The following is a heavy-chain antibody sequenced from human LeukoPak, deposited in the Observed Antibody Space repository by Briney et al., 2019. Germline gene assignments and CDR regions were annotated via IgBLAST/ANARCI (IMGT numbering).Heavy chain of an antibody. J-gene: IGHJ5*02. Sequence: ASVTVSCKASGYTFSGYYMHWVRQAPGQGLEWMGWINPNSGGTNYAQTFQGRVTMTRDTSISTAYMELSRLTSDDTAVYYWAREGRSGIVGGSGSQLNWFDPWGQGTLVTVSS. CDR3: AREGRSGIVGGSGSQLNWFDP. CDR1: GYTFSGYY. CDR2: INPNSGGT. V-gene: IGHV1-2*02. D-gene: IGHD1-26*01.